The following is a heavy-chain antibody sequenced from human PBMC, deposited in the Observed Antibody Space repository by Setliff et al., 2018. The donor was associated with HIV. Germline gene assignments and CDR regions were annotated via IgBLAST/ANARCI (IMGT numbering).Heavy chain of an antibody. CDR1: GYSISSDYC. D-gene: IGHD6-19*01. Sequence: SETLSLTCGVSGYSISSDYCWGWIRQPPGKGLEWIGSIYYSGSTNYNPSLKSRVTISVDTSKNQFSLKLRSVTAADTAVYFCVRGPQWLVQKGRVYYYDYWGQGTLVTVSS. J-gene: IGHJ4*02. CDR2: IYYSGST. V-gene: IGHV4-38-2*01. CDR3: VRGPQWLVQKGRVYYYDY.